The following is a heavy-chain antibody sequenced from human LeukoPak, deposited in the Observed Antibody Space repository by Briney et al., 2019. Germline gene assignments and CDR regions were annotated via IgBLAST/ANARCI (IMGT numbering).Heavy chain of an antibody. J-gene: IGHJ4*02. Sequence: GGSLRLSCAASGFTFTTYWMHWVRQAPGKGLVWVSRIIRDGSHTDYAGSVEGRFTISRDNARNMLYLQMNSLRAEDTAIYYCVRDGDAYNFDYWGQGTLVTVSS. CDR3: VRDGDAYNFDY. V-gene: IGHV3-74*01. D-gene: IGHD5-24*01. CDR2: IIRDGSHT. CDR1: GFTFTTYW.